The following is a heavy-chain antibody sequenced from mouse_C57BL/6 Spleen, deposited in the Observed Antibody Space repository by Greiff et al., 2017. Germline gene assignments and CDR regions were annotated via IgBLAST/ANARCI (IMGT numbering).Heavy chain of an antibody. CDR1: GYTFTSYW. CDR3: ARSGDPYYFDY. CDR2: IHPNSGST. J-gene: IGHJ2*01. Sequence: VQLQQPGAELVQPGASVKLSCTASGYTFTSYWMHWVKQRPGQGLEWIGMIHPNSGSTNYNEKFKSKATLTVDKSSSTAYMQLSSLTSEDSAVYYCARSGDPYYFDYWGQGTTLTVSS. D-gene: IGHD3-1*01. V-gene: IGHV1-64*01.